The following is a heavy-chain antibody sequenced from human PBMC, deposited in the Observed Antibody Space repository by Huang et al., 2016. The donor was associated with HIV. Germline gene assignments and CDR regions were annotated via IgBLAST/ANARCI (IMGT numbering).Heavy chain of an antibody. CDR1: GGSISGSRYY. CDR2: IYYSGVS. CDR3: ARGQSGPSQWLASLGNYYYYMDV. J-gene: IGHJ6*03. D-gene: IGHD6-19*01. Sequence: QLQLQESGPGPVKPSATLSLTCSVSGGSISGSRYYWGWIRLPPGKGLVWIGSIYYSGVSHDSRSLKSRFAISVDTSKNQFSLKLSSVTAADTAVYYCARGQSGPSQWLASLGNYYYYMDVWGKGTTVTVSS. V-gene: IGHV4-39*01.